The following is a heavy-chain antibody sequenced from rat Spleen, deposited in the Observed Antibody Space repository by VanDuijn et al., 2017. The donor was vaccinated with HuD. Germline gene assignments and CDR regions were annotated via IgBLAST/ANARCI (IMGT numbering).Heavy chain of an antibody. CDR2: ITSGGSNT. CDR3: AKEATVGVMDA. V-gene: IGHV5-25*01. D-gene: IGHD1-11*01. CDR1: GFTFSSFA. J-gene: IGHJ2*01. Sequence: EVQLVESGGGLVQPGRSLKLSCAASGFTFSSFAMAWVRQAPKKGLEWVATITSGGSNTYYPDSVKGRFTISRDNAKSTLYLQMDSLRSEDTATYYCAKEATVGVMDAWGQGVMVTVSS.